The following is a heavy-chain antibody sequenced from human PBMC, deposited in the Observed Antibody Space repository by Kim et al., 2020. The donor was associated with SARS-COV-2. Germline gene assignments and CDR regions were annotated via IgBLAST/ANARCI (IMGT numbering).Heavy chain of an antibody. CDR1: GYTLTELS. CDR3: ATSCSITSCHWFDP. V-gene: IGHV1-24*01. J-gene: IGHJ5*02. D-gene: IGHD2-2*01. Sequence: ASVKVSCKVSGYTLTELSMHWVRHAPGKGLEWMGGFDPEDCETIYAQKFQGRVTMTEDTSSDTAYMELSSLRSEDTAVYYCATSCSITSCHWFDPWGQGTLVTVSS. CDR2: FDPEDCET.